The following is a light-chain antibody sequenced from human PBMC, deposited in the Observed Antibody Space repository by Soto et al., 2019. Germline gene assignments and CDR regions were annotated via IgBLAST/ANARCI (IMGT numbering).Light chain of an antibody. CDR2: GAS. Sequence: EIVLTQSPATLSLSPGERATLSCRASQSVSSYLAWYQQKPGQAPRLLILGASTRATGVPARFSGSGSGTDFTLTISSLEPEDFAVYYCQQRSNWPPSITFGQGTRLEIK. CDR3: QQRSNWPPSIT. V-gene: IGKV3-11*01. CDR1: QSVSSY. J-gene: IGKJ5*01.